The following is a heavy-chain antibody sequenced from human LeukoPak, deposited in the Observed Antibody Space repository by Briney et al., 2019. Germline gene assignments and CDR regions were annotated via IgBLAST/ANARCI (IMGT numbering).Heavy chain of an antibody. Sequence: PGGSLRLSCAASGFTFSSYEMNWVRQAPGKGLEWVSYISSSGSLIDYADSVKGRFTISRDNAKNSLYLQMNSLRAEDTAVYYCAREMGYYDSSGYYYWGQGTLVTVCS. V-gene: IGHV3-48*03. J-gene: IGHJ4*02. CDR2: ISSSGSLI. D-gene: IGHD3-22*01. CDR3: AREMGYYDSSGYYY. CDR1: GFTFSSYE.